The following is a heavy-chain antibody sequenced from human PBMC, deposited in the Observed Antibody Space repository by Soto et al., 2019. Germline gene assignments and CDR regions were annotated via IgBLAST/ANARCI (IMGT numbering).Heavy chain of an antibody. CDR3: ARAEVYAYYYDSSGYSDY. CDR2: ISSSSSYI. V-gene: IGHV3-21*01. Sequence: EVQLVESGGGLVKPGGSLRLSCAASGFTFSSYSMNWVRQAPGKGLEWVSSISSSSSYIYYADSVKGRLTISRDNAKNSLYLQMNSLRAEDTAVYYCARAEVYAYYYDSSGYSDYWGQGTLVTVSS. CDR1: GFTFSSYS. J-gene: IGHJ4*02. D-gene: IGHD3-22*01.